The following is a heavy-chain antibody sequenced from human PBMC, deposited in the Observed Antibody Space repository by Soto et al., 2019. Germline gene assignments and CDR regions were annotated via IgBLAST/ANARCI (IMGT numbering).Heavy chain of an antibody. CDR2: ISAGGGST. CDR1: GFTFSSYA. D-gene: IGHD3-10*01. Sequence: EVQLLESGGGLVQPGGSLRVSCAASGFTFSSYAMTWVRQAPGKGLEWVSAISAGGGSTYSADSVKGRFTISRDNSKNTLYLKMISVSVEDKAGYYCETRNRWTTVRADPCDSWGQGTLVTVSS. V-gene: IGHV3-23*01. CDR3: ETRNRWTTVRADPCDS. J-gene: IGHJ4*02.